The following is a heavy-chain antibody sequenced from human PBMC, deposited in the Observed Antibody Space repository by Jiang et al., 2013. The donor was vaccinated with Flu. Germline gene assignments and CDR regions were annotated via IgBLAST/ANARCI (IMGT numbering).Heavy chain of an antibody. CDR2: ISHDGSNK. D-gene: IGHD6-13*01. CDR1: GFTFSTCG. Sequence: VQLLESGGGVVQPGRSLRLSCAASGFTFSTCGMHWVRQAPGKGLEWVAVISHDGSNKYYADSVKGRFTISRDNSRNTLYLQMNSLRAEDTAMYYCAKDLSHRDIAAAGSLFDYWAREPWSPSPQ. CDR3: AKDLSHRDIAAAGSLFDY. J-gene: IGHJ4*02. V-gene: IGHV3-30*18.